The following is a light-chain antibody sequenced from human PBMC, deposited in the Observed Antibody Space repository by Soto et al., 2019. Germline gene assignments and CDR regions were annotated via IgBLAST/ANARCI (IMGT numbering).Light chain of an antibody. V-gene: IGKV4-1*01. J-gene: IGKJ4*01. CDR1: QSVLYSSNNKNY. CDR3: QQYYSTPLT. Sequence: DIVMTQSPDSLAVSLGERATINCKSSQSVLYSSNNKNYLAWYQQKPGQPPKLLIYWASTRESGLPDRFSGSGSGTDFTLTISSLQAEDVAFYYCQQYYSTPLTFGGGTKVEIK. CDR2: WAS.